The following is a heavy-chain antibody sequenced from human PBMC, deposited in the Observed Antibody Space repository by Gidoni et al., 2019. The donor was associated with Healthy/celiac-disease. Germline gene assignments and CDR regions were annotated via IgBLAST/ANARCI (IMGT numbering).Heavy chain of an antibody. V-gene: IGHV4-39*01. CDR3: AREGRGIQLWLADYYYGMDV. J-gene: IGHJ6*02. CDR2: IYYSGST. D-gene: IGHD5-18*01. CDR1: GGSISSSSYY. Sequence: QLQLQESGPGLVKPSETLSPPCTVSGGSISSSSYYWCWIRQPPGKGLEGIGSIYYSGSTYYNPALKSRGTIYVDTSKNQFSLKLSSVTAADTAVYYCAREGRGIQLWLADYYYGMDVWGQGTTVTVSS.